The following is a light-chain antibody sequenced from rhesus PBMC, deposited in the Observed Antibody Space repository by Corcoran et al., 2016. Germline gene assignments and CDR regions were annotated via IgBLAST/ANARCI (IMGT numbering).Light chain of an antibody. CDR2: DAS. J-gene: IGKJ4*01. CDR3: QKYTSSPLT. Sequence: QVILTQSPATLSLSPGERATLFCSASQSVSSYLAWYQQKPGQAPRLLIYDASSRATGIPDRFSGSGSWTEFTLTISSLEPEDFAVDYCQKYTSSPLTFGGGTKVEI. CDR1: QSVSSY. V-gene: IGKV3-53*01.